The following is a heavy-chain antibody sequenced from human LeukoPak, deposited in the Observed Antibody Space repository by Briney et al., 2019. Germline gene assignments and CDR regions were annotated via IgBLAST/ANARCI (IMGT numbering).Heavy chain of an antibody. CDR3: ATEGRKWLVQY. Sequence: ASVKVSCKASGYTFTSYGISWVRQAPGQGLEWMGWISTDNGDTNYAQILQGRVTMTTDTSTSTAYMDLRSLRSDDTAVYYCATEGRKWLVQYWGQGTLVTVSS. CDR2: ISTDNGDT. D-gene: IGHD6-19*01. J-gene: IGHJ4*02. CDR1: GYTFTSYG. V-gene: IGHV1-18*01.